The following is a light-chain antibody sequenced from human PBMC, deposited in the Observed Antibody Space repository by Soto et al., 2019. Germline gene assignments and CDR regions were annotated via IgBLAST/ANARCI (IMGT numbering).Light chain of an antibody. Sequence: QSVLTQPPSASGTPGQRVTISCSGSGSNIGSTTVNWYQQLPGTAPKLLIYSNNQRPSGVPDRFSGSKSGTSASLAISGLQSEDEADYYCAAGDDSLNGLVFGGGTKLTVL. CDR2: SNN. CDR3: AAGDDSLNGLV. J-gene: IGLJ3*02. CDR1: GSNIGSTT. V-gene: IGLV1-44*01.